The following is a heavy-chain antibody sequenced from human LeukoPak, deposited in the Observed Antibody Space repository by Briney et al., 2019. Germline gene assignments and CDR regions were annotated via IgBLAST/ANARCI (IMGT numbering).Heavy chain of an antibody. V-gene: IGHV4-31*11. CDR2: IYYSGST. D-gene: IGHD7-27*01. CDR3: ARDWGTYFDY. Sequence: SETLSLTCAVSGGSISSGGSRWSWIRQHPGKGLEWIGYIYYSGSTYYNPSLESRLTMSVDTSKNQFSLHLTSVTAADTAVYYCARDWGTYFDYWGQGTLVTVSS. J-gene: IGHJ4*02. CDR1: GGSISSGGSR.